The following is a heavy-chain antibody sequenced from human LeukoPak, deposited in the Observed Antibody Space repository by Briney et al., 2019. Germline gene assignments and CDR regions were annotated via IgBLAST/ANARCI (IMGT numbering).Heavy chain of an antibody. CDR2: INPNSGGT. CDR1: GYTFTGYY. D-gene: IGHD3-22*01. J-gene: IGHJ4*02. V-gene: IGHV1-2*02. CDR3: AREPPSFYDSSGYYGY. Sequence: ASVTVSCKASGYTFTGYYMHWVRQAPGQGLEWMGWINPNSGGTNYAQKFQGRVTMTRDTSISTAYMELSRLRSDDTAVYYCAREPPSFYDSSGYYGYWGQGTLVTVSS.